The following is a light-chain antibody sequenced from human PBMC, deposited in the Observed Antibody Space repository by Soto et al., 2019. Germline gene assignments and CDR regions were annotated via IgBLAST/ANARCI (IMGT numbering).Light chain of an antibody. CDR2: GNS. V-gene: IGLV1-40*01. CDR3: QSYEISLSGHVV. J-gene: IGLJ2*01. CDR1: SSNIGAYYD. Sequence: QSVLTQPPSVSGAPGQRVTISCTGSSSNIGAYYDVHWYQQLPGTAPKLLIYGNSNRPSGVPDRFSGSKSGTSASLAITGLQAEDESDYYCQSYEISLSGHVVFGGGTKLTVL.